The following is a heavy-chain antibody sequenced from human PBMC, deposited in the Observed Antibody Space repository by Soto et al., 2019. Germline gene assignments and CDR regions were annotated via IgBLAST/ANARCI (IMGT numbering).Heavy chain of an antibody. CDR3: ARDVPVATITCPDY. CDR2: ISYDGSNK. D-gene: IGHD5-12*01. Sequence: QVQLVESGGGVVQPGRSLRLSCAASGFTFSSYAMHWVRQAPGKGLEWVAVISYDGSNKYYADSVKGRFTISRDNSKNTLYLQMNSLRAEDTAVYYCARDVPVATITCPDYWGQGTLVTVSS. V-gene: IGHV3-30-3*01. J-gene: IGHJ4*02. CDR1: GFTFSSYA.